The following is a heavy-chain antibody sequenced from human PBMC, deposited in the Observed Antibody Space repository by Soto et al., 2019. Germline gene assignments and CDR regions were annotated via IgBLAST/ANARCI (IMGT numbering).Heavy chain of an antibody. D-gene: IGHD6-19*01. J-gene: IGHJ4*02. Sequence: VQLVESGGGVVQPGRSLRLSCAASGFTFSDYAMHWVRQAPGKGLEWVAVVSHDGRNTHYADSVKGRFTISRDSSKNTVSREMTSLRAEATGVSYCAKGGRQWLVTSDFNYWGQGARVTVSS. V-gene: IGHV3-30*18. CDR1: GFTFSDYA. CDR2: VSHDGRNT. CDR3: AKGGRQWLVTSDFNY.